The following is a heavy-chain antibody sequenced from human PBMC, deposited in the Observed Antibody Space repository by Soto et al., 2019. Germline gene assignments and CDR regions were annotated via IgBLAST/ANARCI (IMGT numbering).Heavy chain of an antibody. CDR1: GFSLSTSGVG. V-gene: IGHV2-5*01. D-gene: IGHD1-26*01. CDR2: IYWNDDK. Sequence: SGPTLVNPTQTLTLTCTFSGFSLSTSGVGVGWIRQPPGKALEWLALIYWNDDKRYSPSLKSRLTITKDTSKNQVVLTMTNMDPVDTARYSCAHRHRELWRFHYCGQGTLVAVSS. J-gene: IGHJ4*02. CDR3: AHRHRELWRFHY.